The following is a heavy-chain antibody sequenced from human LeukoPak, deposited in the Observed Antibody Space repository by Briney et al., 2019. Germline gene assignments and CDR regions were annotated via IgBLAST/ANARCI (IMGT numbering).Heavy chain of an antibody. V-gene: IGHV4-59*01. CDR1: GGSISGYY. Sequence: SETLSLTCQVSGGSISGYYWSWIRQPPGKGLEWIGYIYNSGSTNQNPSLKSRVTISVDTSKNQFSLKMSSVTAADTAVYYCARVDYYGSGGTFQHWGQGTLVTVSS. CDR2: IYNSGST. D-gene: IGHD3-10*01. CDR3: ARVDYYGSGGTFQH. J-gene: IGHJ1*01.